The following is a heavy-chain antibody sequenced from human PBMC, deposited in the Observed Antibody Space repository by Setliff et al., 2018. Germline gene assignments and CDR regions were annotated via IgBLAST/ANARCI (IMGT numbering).Heavy chain of an antibody. V-gene: IGHV4-38-2*01. CDR1: GYPTSSGYY. CDR3: ARQLCSSGYCYATTFDY. D-gene: IGHD3-22*01. Sequence: SETLSLTCAVSGYPTSSGYYWGWIRQAPGKGLEWIASIYRSGSTYYNPSLKSRVTISVDTSKNQFPLKLSSVTASDTAVYYCARQLCSSGYCYATTFDYWGQGTLVTVSS. J-gene: IGHJ4*02. CDR2: IYRSGST.